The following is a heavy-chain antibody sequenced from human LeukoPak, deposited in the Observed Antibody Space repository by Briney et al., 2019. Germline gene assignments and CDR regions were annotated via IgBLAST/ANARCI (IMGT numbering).Heavy chain of an antibody. V-gene: IGHV4-34*01. Sequence: SETLSLTCAVYGGSFSGYYWSWIRQPPGKGLEWIGEINHSGSTNYNPSLKSRVTISVDTSKNQLSLKLSSVTAADTAVYYCARGYMVRGVIIWTPYYYYGMDVWGQGATVTVSS. J-gene: IGHJ6*02. D-gene: IGHD3-10*01. CDR1: GGSFSGYY. CDR2: INHSGST. CDR3: ARGYMVRGVIIWTPYYYYGMDV.